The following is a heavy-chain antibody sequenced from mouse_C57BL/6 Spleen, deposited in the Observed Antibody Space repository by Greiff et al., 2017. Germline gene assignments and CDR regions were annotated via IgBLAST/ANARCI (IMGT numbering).Heavy chain of an antibody. CDR2: IRNKANNHAT. J-gene: IGHJ1*03. CDR3: TRDYYGRGWYFDV. D-gene: IGHD1-1*01. V-gene: IGHV6-6*01. Sequence: EVHLVESGGGLVQPGGSMKLSCAASGFTFSDAWMDWVRQSPEKGLEWVAEIRNKANNHATYYAESVKGRFTISRDDSKSSVYLQMNSLRAEDTGIYYCTRDYYGRGWYFDVWGTGTTVTVSS. CDR1: GFTFSDAW.